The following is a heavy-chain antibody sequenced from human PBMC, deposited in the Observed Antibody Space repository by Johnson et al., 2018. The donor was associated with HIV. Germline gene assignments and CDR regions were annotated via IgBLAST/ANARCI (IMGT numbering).Heavy chain of an antibody. CDR3: TTDLNRWLDWDALDI. V-gene: IGHV3-11*01. J-gene: IGHJ3*02. D-gene: IGHD3/OR15-3a*01. CDR1: GFTFSNFA. CDR2: ISSSGSTI. Sequence: QVQLVESGGGLVQPGGSLRLSCAASGFTFSNFAMSWIRQAPGKGLEWVSYISSSGSTIYYADSVKGRFTISRDKAKNYLYLQMNSLKTEDTAVYYCTTDLNRWLDWDALDIWGQGTMVTVSS.